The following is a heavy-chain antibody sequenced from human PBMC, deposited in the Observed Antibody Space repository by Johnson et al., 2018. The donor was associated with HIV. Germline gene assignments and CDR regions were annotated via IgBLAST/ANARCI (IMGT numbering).Heavy chain of an antibody. V-gene: IGHV3-23*04. CDR3: AKDGLGAARPV. J-gene: IGHJ3*01. Sequence: VQLVESGGGVVQPGGSLRLSCAASGFTFSSYAMSWVRQAPGKGLEWVSGISGGGGTTYYADSGKGRFTISRDNSKNTLYLKMNSLRPEETAVYYCAKDGLGAARPVWGQGTMVTISS. CDR1: GFTFSSYA. D-gene: IGHD6-25*01. CDR2: ISGGGGTT.